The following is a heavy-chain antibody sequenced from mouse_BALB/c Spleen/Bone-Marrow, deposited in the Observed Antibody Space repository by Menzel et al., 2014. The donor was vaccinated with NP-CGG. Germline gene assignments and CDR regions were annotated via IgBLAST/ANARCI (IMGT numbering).Heavy chain of an antibody. Sequence: QVQLQQPGAELVKPGASVKLSCKTSGYTFTSYWIQWVKQRPGQGLGWIGEIFPGTGTTYYNEKFKGKATLTIDTSSSTAYMQPSSLTSEDSAVYFCASRDSSGYVPDYWGQGTTLTVSS. D-gene: IGHD3-2*01. J-gene: IGHJ2*01. CDR3: ASRDSSGYVPDY. CDR1: GYTFTSYW. CDR2: IFPGTGTT. V-gene: IGHV1S132*01.